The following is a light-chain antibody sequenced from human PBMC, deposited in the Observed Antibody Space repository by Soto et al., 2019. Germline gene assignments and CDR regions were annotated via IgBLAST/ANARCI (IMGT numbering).Light chain of an antibody. CDR3: QQYNNWPHT. V-gene: IGKV3-15*01. CDR2: GVS. J-gene: IGKJ2*01. CDR1: QSVSSK. Sequence: ETVMTQSPGTLSVSPGERATLSCTASQSVSSKLAWFQQKPGQAPRLLIYGVSARATGLPARFSGSGSGTEFTLTISSLQSEDFAVYYCQQYNNWPHTFGQGTKLEIK.